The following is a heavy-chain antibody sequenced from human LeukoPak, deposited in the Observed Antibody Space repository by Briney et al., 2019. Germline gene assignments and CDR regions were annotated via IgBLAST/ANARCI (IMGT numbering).Heavy chain of an antibody. D-gene: IGHD3-16*01. J-gene: IGHJ4*02. CDR3: AKEGLMGKYHYFDY. CDR1: GFAVSSNY. V-gene: IGHV3-53*01. CDR2: IYDIGSA. Sequence: PGGSLRLSCAASGFAVSSNYMSWVRQAPRTGLEWVSIIYDIGSAYYADSVKGRFTISRDNSQNTLYLQMNSLRAEDTAVYYCAKEGLMGKYHYFDYWGQGTLVTVSS.